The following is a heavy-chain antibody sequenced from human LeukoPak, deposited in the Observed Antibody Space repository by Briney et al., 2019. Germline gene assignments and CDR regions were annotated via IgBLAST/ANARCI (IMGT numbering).Heavy chain of an antibody. D-gene: IGHD1-26*01. Sequence: GGSLRLSCAASAFSLNAYNMNWVRQALGKGLEWVSSISYTGTYIYYADSVKGRFTISRDNAQNSLYLQMNSLRAEDTAIYYCVRDRGTYRPIDYWGQGTLVTVSS. CDR3: VRDRGTYRPIDY. V-gene: IGHV3-21*04. CDR2: ISYTGTYI. J-gene: IGHJ4*02. CDR1: AFSLNAYN.